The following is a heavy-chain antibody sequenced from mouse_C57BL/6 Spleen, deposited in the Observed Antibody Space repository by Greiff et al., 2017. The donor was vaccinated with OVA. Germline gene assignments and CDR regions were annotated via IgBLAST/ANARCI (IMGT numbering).Heavy chain of an antibody. CDR3: ASYYGSSLFDY. CDR2: ISYDGSN. J-gene: IGHJ2*01. Sequence: EESGPGLVKPSQSLSLTCSVTGYSITSGYYWNWIRQFPGNKLEWMGYISYDGSNNYNPSLKNRISITRDTSKNQFFLKLNSVTTEDTATYYCASYYGSSLFDYWGQGTTLTVSS. D-gene: IGHD1-1*01. CDR1: GYSITSGYY. V-gene: IGHV3-6*01.